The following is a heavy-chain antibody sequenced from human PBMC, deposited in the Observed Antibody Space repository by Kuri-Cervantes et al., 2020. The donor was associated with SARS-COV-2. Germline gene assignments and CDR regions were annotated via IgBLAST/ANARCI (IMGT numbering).Heavy chain of an antibody. CDR3: ARSGDDYNLFDY. J-gene: IGHJ4*02. CDR2: INPSGGGT. V-gene: IGHV1-46*01. CDR1: GYIFTNYY. D-gene: IGHD2-21*01. Sequence: ASVKVSCKASGYIFTNYYIHWVRQAPGQGLEWMGIINPSGGGTRVAQKFQGSVTMTSDTSTSTVYMELRSLRSEDTAVHYCARSGDDYNLFDYWGQGTLVTVSS.